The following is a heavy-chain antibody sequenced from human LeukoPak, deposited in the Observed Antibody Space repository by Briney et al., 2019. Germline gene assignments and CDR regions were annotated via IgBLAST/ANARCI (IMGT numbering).Heavy chain of an antibody. CDR1: GFTFSSYE. D-gene: IGHD6-19*01. V-gene: IGHV3-48*03. J-gene: IGHJ4*02. CDR2: ISSSGSTI. Sequence: GGSLRLSCAASGFTFSSYEMNWVRQAPGKGLEWVSYISSSGSTIYYADSVKGRFTISRDNAKNSLYPQLNSLRAEDTAVYYCARDPIAVAVFDYWGQGTLVTVSS. CDR3: ARDPIAVAVFDY.